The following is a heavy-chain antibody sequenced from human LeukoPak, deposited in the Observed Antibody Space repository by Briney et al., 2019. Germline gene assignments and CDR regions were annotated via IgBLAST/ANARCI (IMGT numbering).Heavy chain of an antibody. CDR2: TDYRSNWYK. D-gene: IGHD3-16*01. Sequence: SQTLSLTCAISGDTVSSNSAAWNWIRQSPSRGLEWLGMTDYRSNWYKDYAVSVKSRITINPDTSKNQFSLQLNSVTPEDTAVYYCARAPRGIFDYWGQGTLVTVSS. V-gene: IGHV6-1*01. CDR1: GDTVSSNSAA. J-gene: IGHJ4*02. CDR3: ARAPRGIFDY.